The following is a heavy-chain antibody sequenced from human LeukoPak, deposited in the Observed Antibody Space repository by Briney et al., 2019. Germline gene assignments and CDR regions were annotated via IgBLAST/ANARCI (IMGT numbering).Heavy chain of an antibody. V-gene: IGHV4-34*01. Sequence: ASETLSLTCAVYGGSFSGYYWSWIRQPPGKGPEWIGEINHSGSTNYNPSLKSRVTISVDTSKNQFSLKLSSVTAADTAVYYCARVFPGWVPAAPGWFDPWGQGSLVTVSS. CDR3: ARVFPGWVPAAPGWFDP. CDR2: INHSGST. J-gene: IGHJ5*02. D-gene: IGHD2-2*01. CDR1: GGSFSGYY.